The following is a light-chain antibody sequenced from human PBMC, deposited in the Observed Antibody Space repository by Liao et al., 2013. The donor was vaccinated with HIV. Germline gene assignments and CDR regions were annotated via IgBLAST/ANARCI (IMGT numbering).Light chain of an antibody. Sequence: SYELTQPPSVSVAPGKTARITCGGNNIGSKSVHWYQQKPGQAPVLVIYYDSDRPSGIPERFSGSNSGNTATLTISRVEAGDEADYYCQVWDKSSDHVVFGGGTKLTVV. V-gene: IGLV3-21*01. CDR2: YDS. CDR3: QVWDKSSDHVV. J-gene: IGLJ2*01. CDR1: NIGSKS.